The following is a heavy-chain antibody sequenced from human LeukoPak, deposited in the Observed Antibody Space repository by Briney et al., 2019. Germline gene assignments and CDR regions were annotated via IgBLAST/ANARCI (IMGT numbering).Heavy chain of an antibody. CDR1: GGTFSSYA. CDR3: ARQSSGSYVWFDP. Sequence: SVKVSGKASGGTFSSYAISWVRQAPGQGLEWMGGIIPIFGTANYAQKFQGRVTITADGSTSTAYMELSSLRSEDTAVYYCARQSSGSYVWFDPWGQGTLVTVSS. D-gene: IGHD3-10*01. J-gene: IGHJ5*02. CDR2: IIPIFGTA. V-gene: IGHV1-69*13.